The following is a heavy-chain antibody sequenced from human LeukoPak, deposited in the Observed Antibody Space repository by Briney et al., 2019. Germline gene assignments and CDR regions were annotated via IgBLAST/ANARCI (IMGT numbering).Heavy chain of an antibody. CDR3: ATWTEGQQLVGGFDY. D-gene: IGHD6-13*01. Sequence: GASVKVSCKVSGYTLTELSMHWVRQAPGKGLEWMGGFDPEDGETIYAQKFQGRVTMTEDTSTDTAYMELSSLRSEDMAVYYCATWTEGQQLVGGFDYWGQGTLVTVPS. CDR2: FDPEDGET. J-gene: IGHJ4*02. CDR1: GYTLTELS. V-gene: IGHV1-24*01.